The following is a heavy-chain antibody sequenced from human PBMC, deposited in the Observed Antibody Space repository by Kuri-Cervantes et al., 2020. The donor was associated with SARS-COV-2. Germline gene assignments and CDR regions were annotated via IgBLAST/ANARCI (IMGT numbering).Heavy chain of an antibody. J-gene: IGHJ4*02. CDR1: GGSVNIGTYY. Sequence: SETLSLTCSVSGGSVNIGTYYWSWIRQPPGKGLEWIGYIYYSGSTNYNPSLKSRVTISVDTSKNQFSLKLSSVTAADTAVYYCAATHYDFWRLGGGFDYWGQGTLVTVSS. V-gene: IGHV4-61*01. CDR2: IYYSGST. D-gene: IGHD3-3*01. CDR3: AATHYDFWRLGGGFDY.